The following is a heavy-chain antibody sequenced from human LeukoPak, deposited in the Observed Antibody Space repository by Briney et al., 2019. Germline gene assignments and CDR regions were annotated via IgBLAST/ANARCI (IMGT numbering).Heavy chain of an antibody. J-gene: IGHJ4*02. Sequence: SETLSLTCTVSGGSISSYYWSWIRQPAGKGLEWIASIFLGETTYYKPSLKNRLSISVDTSKNQLSLVLSSVAAADTAVYYCASNWSDFDYWGRGTLVTVSS. D-gene: IGHD1-1*01. CDR1: GGSISSYY. V-gene: IGHV4-4*07. CDR3: ASNWSDFDY. CDR2: IFLGETT.